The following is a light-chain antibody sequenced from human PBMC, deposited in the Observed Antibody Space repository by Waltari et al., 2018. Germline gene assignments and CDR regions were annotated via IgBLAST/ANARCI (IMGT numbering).Light chain of an antibody. V-gene: IGLV1-44*01. CDR1: SSNIGSNT. CDR3: AAWDDSLNGVV. CDR2: SNN. Sequence: QSVLTQPPSASGTPGQRVTISCSGSSSNIGSNTVNWYQQLPGTAPKLLIHSNNQRPSGVPDRFSGSKSGTSASLAISGLQSEDEADYYCAAWDDSLNGVVFSGGTKLTVL. J-gene: IGLJ2*01.